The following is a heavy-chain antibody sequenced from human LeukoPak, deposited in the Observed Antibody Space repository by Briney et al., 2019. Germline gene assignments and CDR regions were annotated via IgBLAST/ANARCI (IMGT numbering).Heavy chain of an antibody. Sequence: PGGSLRLSCAASGFTFSSYGMHWVRQAPGKGLEWVAVISYDGSNKYYADSVKGRFTISRDNSKNTLYLQMNSLRAEDTAVYYYAKDQGVQWLKDAFDIWGQGTMVTVSS. V-gene: IGHV3-30*18. J-gene: IGHJ3*02. D-gene: IGHD6-19*01. CDR3: AKDQGVQWLKDAFDI. CDR2: ISYDGSNK. CDR1: GFTFSSYG.